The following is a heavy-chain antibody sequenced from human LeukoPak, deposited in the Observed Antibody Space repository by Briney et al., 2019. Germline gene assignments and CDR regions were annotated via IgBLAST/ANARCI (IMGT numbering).Heavy chain of an antibody. CDR3: ARRIPVAGLFDY. J-gene: IGHJ4*02. D-gene: IGHD6-19*01. V-gene: IGHV4-31*03. CDR2: IYYSGST. Sequence: PSETLPLTCSVSGGSISSGGYYWGWIRQHPGKDLEWIGYIYYSGSTYYNPSLNSRVTISLDTSKNQFSLKLSSVTAADTAMYYCARRIPVAGLFDYWGQGILVTVSS. CDR1: GGSISSGGYY.